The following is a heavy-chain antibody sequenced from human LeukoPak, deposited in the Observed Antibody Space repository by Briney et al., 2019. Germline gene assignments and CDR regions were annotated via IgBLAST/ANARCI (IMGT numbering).Heavy chain of an antibody. Sequence: PSETLSLTCAVYGGSFSGYYWSWIRQPPGKGLEWIGEINHSGSTNYNPSLKSRVTISVDTSKNQFSLKLSSAAAADTAVYYCARPRIAVAGTKDAFDIWGQGTMVTVSS. CDR3: ARPRIAVAGTKDAFDI. J-gene: IGHJ3*02. V-gene: IGHV4-34*01. CDR2: INHSGST. D-gene: IGHD6-19*01. CDR1: GGSFSGYY.